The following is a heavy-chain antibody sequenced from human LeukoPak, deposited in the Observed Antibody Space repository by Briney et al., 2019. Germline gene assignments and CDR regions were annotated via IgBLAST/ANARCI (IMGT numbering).Heavy chain of an antibody. V-gene: IGHV4-38-2*02. D-gene: IGHD5-12*01. CDR1: GYSISSGYY. Sequence: SETLSLTCTVSGYSISSGYYWGRIRQPPGKGLEWIGSIYHSGSTYYNPSLKSRVTISVDTSKNQFSLKLSSVTAADTAVYYCARGLVASDYWGQGTLVTVSS. CDR3: ARGLVASDY. J-gene: IGHJ4*02. CDR2: IYHSGST.